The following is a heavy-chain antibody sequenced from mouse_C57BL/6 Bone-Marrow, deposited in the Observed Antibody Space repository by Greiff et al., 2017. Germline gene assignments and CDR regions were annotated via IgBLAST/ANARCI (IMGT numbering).Heavy chain of an antibody. D-gene: IGHD1-1*01. V-gene: IGHV2-5*01. J-gene: IGHJ4*01. CDR1: GFSLTSYG. CDR2: IWRGGST. CDR3: APIYYYVSSYAMDY. Sequence: VQLQQSGPGLVQPSQSLSITCTVSGFSLTSYGVHWVRQSPGKGLEWLGVIWRGGSTDYNAAFMSRLSITKDNSKSQVFFKMNSLQADDTAIYYGAPIYYYVSSYAMDYWGQGTSVTVSS.